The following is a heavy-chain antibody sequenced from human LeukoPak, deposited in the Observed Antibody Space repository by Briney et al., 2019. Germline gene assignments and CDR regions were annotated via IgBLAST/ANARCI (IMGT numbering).Heavy chain of an antibody. J-gene: IGHJ4*02. CDR3: ARGRNDILTGHFDY. V-gene: IGHV3-13*04. CDR1: GFTFSSYD. CDR2: IGTAGDT. D-gene: IGHD3-9*01. Sequence: GSLRLSCAASGFTFSSYDMHWVRQVIGKGLEWVSAIGTAGDTYYPGSVKGRFTISRENAKNSLYLQMNSLRAGDTAVYYCARGRNDILTGHFDYWGQGTLVTVSS.